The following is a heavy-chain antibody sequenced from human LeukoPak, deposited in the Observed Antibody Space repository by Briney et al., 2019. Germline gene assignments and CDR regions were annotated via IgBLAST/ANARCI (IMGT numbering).Heavy chain of an antibody. J-gene: IGHJ6*02. CDR2: INSDGSST. V-gene: IGHV3-74*01. D-gene: IGHD6-19*01. CDR3: ARMRVVAGTIGYDMDV. CDR1: W. Sequence: WXXWVRQXPXXXXVWVSRINSDGSSTSYADSVKGRFTISRDNAKNTLYLQMNSLRAEDTAVYYCARMRVVAGTIGYDMDVWGQGTTVTVSS.